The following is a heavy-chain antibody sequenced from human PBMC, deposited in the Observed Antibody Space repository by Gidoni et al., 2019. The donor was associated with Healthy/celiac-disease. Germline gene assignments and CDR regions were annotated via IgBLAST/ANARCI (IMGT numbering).Heavy chain of an antibody. V-gene: IGHV3-23*01. CDR1: GFTFSSYA. J-gene: IGHJ3*02. D-gene: IGHD3-22*01. CDR3: AKGLHVYYYDSSGYYDDAFDI. CDR2: ISGSGGST. Sequence: EVQLLESGGGLVQPGGSLRLSCAASGFTFSSYAMRWVRQAPGKGLEWVSAISGSGGSTYYADSVKGRFTISRDNSKNTLYLQMNSLRAEDTAVYYCAKGLHVYYYDSSGYYDDAFDIWGQGTMVTVSS.